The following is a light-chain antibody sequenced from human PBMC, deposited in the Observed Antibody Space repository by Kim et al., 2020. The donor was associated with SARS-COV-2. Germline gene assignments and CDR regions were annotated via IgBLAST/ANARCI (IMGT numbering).Light chain of an antibody. Sequence: ASVGDRVTITCRASQTIPGWLAWYQQKPGKAPNLLIYQASSLQSGVPSRFSGSGSGTEFTLTISSLQPDDFATYYCQQYNNYPYTFGQGTKVDIK. J-gene: IGKJ2*01. CDR1: QTIPGW. CDR2: QAS. V-gene: IGKV1-5*03. CDR3: QQYNNYPYT.